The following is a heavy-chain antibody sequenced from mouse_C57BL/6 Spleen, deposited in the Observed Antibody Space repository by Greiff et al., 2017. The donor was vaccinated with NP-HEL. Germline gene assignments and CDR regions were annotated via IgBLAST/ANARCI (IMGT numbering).Heavy chain of an antibody. Sequence: EVNVVESGEGLVKPGGSLKLSCAASGFTFSSYAMSWVRQTPEKRLEWVAYISSGGDYIYYADTVKGRFTISRDNARNTLYLQMSNLKSEDTAMYYCTSTVVALYYYAMDYWGQGTSVTVSS. CDR3: TSTVVALYYYAMDY. V-gene: IGHV5-9-1*02. J-gene: IGHJ4*01. CDR1: GFTFSSYA. CDR2: ISSGGDYI. D-gene: IGHD1-1*01.